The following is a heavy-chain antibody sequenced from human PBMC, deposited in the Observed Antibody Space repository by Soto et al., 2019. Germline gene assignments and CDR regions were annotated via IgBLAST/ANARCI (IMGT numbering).Heavy chain of an antibody. Sequence: PSETLSLTCTVSGGSISSGGYYWSWLRQHPGKGLEWIGYIYYSGSTYYNPSLKSRVTISVDTSKNQFSLKLSSVTAADTAVYYCARTTLYCSGGSCVDYWGQGTLVTVSS. D-gene: IGHD2-15*01. CDR2: IYYSGST. CDR1: GGSISSGGYY. CDR3: ARTTLYCSGGSCVDY. J-gene: IGHJ4*02. V-gene: IGHV4-31*03.